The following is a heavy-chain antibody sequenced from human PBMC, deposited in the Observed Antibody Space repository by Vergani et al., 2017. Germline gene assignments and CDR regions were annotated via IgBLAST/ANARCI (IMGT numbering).Heavy chain of an antibody. CDR2: IYYSGST. D-gene: IGHD3-16*01. Sequence: QVQLQQWGAGLLKPSETLSLTCAVYGGSFSGYYWSWIRQPPGKGLEWIGYIYYSGSTNYNPSLTSRVTISVDTSKNQFSLKLSSVTAADTAVYYCAEGGGCFDLWGRGTLVTVSS. CDR3: AEGGGCFDL. V-gene: IGHV4-34*11. J-gene: IGHJ2*01. CDR1: GGSFSGYY.